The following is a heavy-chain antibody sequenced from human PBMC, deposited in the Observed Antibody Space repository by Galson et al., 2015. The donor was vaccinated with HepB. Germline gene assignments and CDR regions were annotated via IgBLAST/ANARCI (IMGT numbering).Heavy chain of an antibody. V-gene: IGHV3-11*01. CDR3: ARDLGVGGAFDI. CDR2: ISTDGTTK. D-gene: IGHD1-26*01. CDR1: GFTFTNHY. J-gene: IGHJ3*02. Sequence: SLRLSCAASGFTFTNHYLTWIRQAPGKGLEWVSYISTDGTTKFYADFVKGRFTISRDNAKNSLYLEMNNLRADDTAVYYCARDLGVGGAFDIWGQGTMVTVSS.